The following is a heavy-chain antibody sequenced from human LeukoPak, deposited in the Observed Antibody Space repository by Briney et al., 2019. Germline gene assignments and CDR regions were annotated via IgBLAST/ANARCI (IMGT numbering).Heavy chain of an antibody. Sequence: GGSLRLSCAASGFTFSSYSMNWVRQAPGKGLEWVSSISSSSSYIYYADSVKGRFTISRDNAKNSLYLQMNSLRAEDTAVYYCARGDGGSYYPLYYYYYMDVWGKGTTVTVS. D-gene: IGHD1-26*01. V-gene: IGHV3-21*01. CDR2: ISSSSSYI. J-gene: IGHJ6*03. CDR3: ARGDGGSYYPLYYYYYMDV. CDR1: GFTFSSYS.